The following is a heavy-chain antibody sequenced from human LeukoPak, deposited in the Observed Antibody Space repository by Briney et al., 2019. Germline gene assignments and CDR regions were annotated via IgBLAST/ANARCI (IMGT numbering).Heavy chain of an antibody. Sequence: PGGSLRLSCAASGFTFSSYSMNWVRQAPGKGLVWVSRINTDGSSTNYADSVKGRFTISRDNAKNTLYLQMNSLTAEDTAVYYCTRDGGGYFDYWGQGTLVTVSS. D-gene: IGHD3-16*01. CDR1: GFTFSSYS. CDR2: INTDGSST. V-gene: IGHV3-74*01. CDR3: TRDGGGYFDY. J-gene: IGHJ4*02.